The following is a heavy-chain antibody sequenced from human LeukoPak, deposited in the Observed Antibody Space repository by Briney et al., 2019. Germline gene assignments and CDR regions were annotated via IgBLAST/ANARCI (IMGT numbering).Heavy chain of an antibody. V-gene: IGHV4-39*01. CDR3: ASWACSCHCYFDY. Sequence: TSETLSLTCSVSGGSISSSSYYWGWIRQPPGKGLEWIGSIYYSGSTYYNPSLKSRVTISVDTSKNQFSLKLSSVTAADTAVYYCASWACSCHCYFDYWGQGTLVTVSS. CDR2: IYYSGST. J-gene: IGHJ4*02. D-gene: IGHD3-10*02. CDR1: GGSISSSSYY.